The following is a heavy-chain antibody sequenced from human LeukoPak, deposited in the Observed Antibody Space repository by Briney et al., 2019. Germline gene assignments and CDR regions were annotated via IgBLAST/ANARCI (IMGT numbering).Heavy chain of an antibody. Sequence: PGGSLRLSCAASGFSFISYGMHWVRQAPGKGLEWVGVIWYDGSNKYYADSVKGRFTISRDNSKNTLYLQMNSLRAEDTAVYYCARDRNRIVGAIDYWGQGTLVTVSS. D-gene: IGHD1-26*01. CDR3: ARDRNRIVGAIDY. CDR2: IWYDGSNK. CDR1: GFSFISYG. V-gene: IGHV3-33*08. J-gene: IGHJ4*02.